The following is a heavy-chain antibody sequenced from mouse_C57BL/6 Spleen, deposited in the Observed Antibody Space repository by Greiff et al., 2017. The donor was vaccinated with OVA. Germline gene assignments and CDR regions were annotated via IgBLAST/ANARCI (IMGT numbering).Heavy chain of an antibody. V-gene: IGHV1-72*01. D-gene: IGHD1-1*01. CDR1: GYTFTSYW. CDR2: IDPNSGGT. CDR3: ARADYTGSSPRV. J-gene: IGHJ1*03. Sequence: QVQLQQPGAELVKPGASVKLSCKASGYTFTSYWMYWVKQRPGRGLEWIGRIDPNSGGTKYNEKFKSKATLTVDKPSSKAYMPLSSLTSEDSARYICARADYTGSSPRVWGTGTTVTVSP.